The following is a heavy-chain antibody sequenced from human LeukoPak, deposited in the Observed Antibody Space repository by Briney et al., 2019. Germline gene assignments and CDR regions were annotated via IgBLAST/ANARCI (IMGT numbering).Heavy chain of an antibody. CDR2: ISSSSSTI. CDR1: GFTFSSYS. CDR3: ATISDAHFDY. Sequence: GGSLRLSCAASGFTFSSYSMNWVRQAPGKGLEWVSYISSSSSTIYYADSVKGRFTISRDNAKNSLYMQMNSLRDEDTAVYYSATISDAHFDYWGQGTLFTVSS. V-gene: IGHV3-48*02. J-gene: IGHJ4*02.